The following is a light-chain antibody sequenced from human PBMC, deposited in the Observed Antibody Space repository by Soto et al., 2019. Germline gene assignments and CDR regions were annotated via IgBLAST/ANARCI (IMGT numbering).Light chain of an antibody. J-gene: IGLJ1*01. CDR1: HIGSTS. V-gene: IGLV3-21*02. CDR2: DDN. Sequence: YELTQPPSVSVAPGQTARITFVGNHIGSTSVHWYRQKPVRARVLVVYDDNDRPSGIPERFSGSTSANTATLTITRVADGDEADYYCQVWNITSHYYVLGNGPKVTV. CDR3: QVWNITSHYYV.